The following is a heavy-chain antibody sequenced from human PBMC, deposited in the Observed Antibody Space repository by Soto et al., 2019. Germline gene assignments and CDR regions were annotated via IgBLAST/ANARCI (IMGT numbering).Heavy chain of an antibody. CDR1: VFTFSDYY. Sequence: NPGWSLRLSCASSVFTFSDYYMSWIRQAPGKGLEWVSYISSSGSTIYYADSVKGRFTISRDNAKNSLYLQMNSLRAEDTAVYYCARGNVDIVATITGYYYGMDVWGQGTTVTVSS. CDR3: ARGNVDIVATITGYYYGMDV. V-gene: IGHV3-11*01. D-gene: IGHD5-12*01. CDR2: ISSSGSTI. J-gene: IGHJ6*02.